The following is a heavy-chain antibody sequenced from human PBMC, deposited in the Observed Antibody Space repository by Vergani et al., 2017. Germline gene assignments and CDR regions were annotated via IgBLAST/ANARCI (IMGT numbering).Heavy chain of an antibody. Sequence: EVQLLESGGDLVQPGGSLRLSCAASGFTFSTYDMHWVRQATGKGLEWVSAIGTAGDTYYPGSVKGRFTISRENAKNSLYLQMNGLRAGDTAVYYCARRDSSSPALDYWGQGTLVTDSS. CDR1: GFTFSTYD. D-gene: IGHD6-6*01. J-gene: IGHJ4*02. V-gene: IGHV3-13*01. CDR2: IGTAGDT. CDR3: ARRDSSSPALDY.